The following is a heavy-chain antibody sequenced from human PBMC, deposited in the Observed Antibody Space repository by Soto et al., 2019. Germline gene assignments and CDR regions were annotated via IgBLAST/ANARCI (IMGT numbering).Heavy chain of an antibody. Sequence: PGESLKISCKGSGYSFTSYWIGWVRQMPGKGLEWMGIIYPGDSDTRYSPSFQGQVTISADKSISTAYLQWSSLKASDTAMYYCARLLGGYDPYDYMDVWGKGTTVTVSS. CDR3: ARLLGGYDPYDYMDV. V-gene: IGHV5-51*01. CDR2: IYPGDSDT. D-gene: IGHD5-12*01. CDR1: GYSFTSYW. J-gene: IGHJ6*03.